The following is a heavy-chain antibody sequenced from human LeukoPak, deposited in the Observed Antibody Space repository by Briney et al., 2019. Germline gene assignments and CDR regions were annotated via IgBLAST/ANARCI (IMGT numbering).Heavy chain of an antibody. V-gene: IGHV4-34*01. CDR3: ARRSYSTTWHFDY. CDR1: GGSFSDYY. Sequence: SGTLSLTCAVYGGSFSDYYWSWIRQPPGKGLEWIGEINHGGSTNYNLSPKSRVTILVDTSKNQFSLKVNSVTAADTAVYYCARRSYSTTWHFDYWSRGTLVTVSS. J-gene: IGHJ4*02. D-gene: IGHD6-13*01. CDR2: INHGGST.